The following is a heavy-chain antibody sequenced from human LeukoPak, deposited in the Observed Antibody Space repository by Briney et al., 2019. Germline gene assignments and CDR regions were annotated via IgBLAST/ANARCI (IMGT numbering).Heavy chain of an antibody. V-gene: IGHV3-48*04. D-gene: IGHD6-13*01. CDR3: AREFSSWYRRFDY. Sequence: GGSLRLSCAASGFTFSSYSMNWVRQAPGKGGEWVSYISSSSSTIYYADSVKGRFTISRDNAKNSLYLQMNSLRAEDTAVYYCAREFSSWYRRFDYWGQGTLVTVSS. J-gene: IGHJ4*02. CDR1: GFTFSSYS. CDR2: ISSSSSTI.